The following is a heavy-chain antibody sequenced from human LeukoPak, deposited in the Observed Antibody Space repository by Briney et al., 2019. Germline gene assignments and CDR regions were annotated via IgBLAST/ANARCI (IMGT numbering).Heavy chain of an antibody. V-gene: IGHV4-38-2*02. CDR2: IFHSGIT. Sequence: SETLSLTCAVSGFSISSGYFWAWIRQSPGKGLEWIGSIFHSGITYYNPSLKSRITISVDTSKNQFSLRLSSVTAADTAVYYCARDSAALDYWGQGTLVTVSS. D-gene: IGHD2-2*01. CDR1: GFSISSGYF. CDR3: ARDSAALDY. J-gene: IGHJ4*02.